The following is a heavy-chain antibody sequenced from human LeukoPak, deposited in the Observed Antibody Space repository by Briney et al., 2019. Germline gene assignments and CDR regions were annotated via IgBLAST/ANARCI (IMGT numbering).Heavy chain of an antibody. V-gene: IGHV4-59*01. CDR1: GGSISSYY. D-gene: IGHD3-22*01. J-gene: IGHJ2*01. CDR3: ARERYYDSPNHYRYFDL. CDR2: IYYSGST. Sequence: SETLSLTCTVSGGSISSYYWSWIRQPPGKGLEWIGYIYYSGSTNYNPSLKSRVTISVDTSKNQFSLKLSSVTAADTAVYYCARERYYDSPNHYRYFDLWGRGTLVTVSS.